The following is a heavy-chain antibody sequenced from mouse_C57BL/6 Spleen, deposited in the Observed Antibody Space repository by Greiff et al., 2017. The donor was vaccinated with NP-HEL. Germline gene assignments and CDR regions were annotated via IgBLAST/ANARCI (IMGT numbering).Heavy chain of an antibody. V-gene: IGHV1-69*01. CDR1: GYTFTSYW. Sequence: QVQLQQPGAELVMPGASVKLSCKASGYTFTSYWMHWVKQRPGQGLEWIGEIDPSDSYTNYNQKFKGKSTLTVDKSSSTAYMQLSSLTSEDSAVYSGARQGAQGYYAMDYWGQGTSVTVAS. CDR3: ARQGAQGYYAMDY. D-gene: IGHD3-2*02. CDR2: IDPSDSYT. J-gene: IGHJ4*01.